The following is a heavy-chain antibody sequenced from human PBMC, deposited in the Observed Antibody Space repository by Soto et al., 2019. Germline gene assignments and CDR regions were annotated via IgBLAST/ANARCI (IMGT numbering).Heavy chain of an antibody. CDR1: GYSISSGYY. J-gene: IGHJ4*02. D-gene: IGHD6-13*01. CDR2: ISHSGST. CDR3: ARLRAWGDSSGPFDL. Sequence: NPSETLSLTCAVSGYSISSGYYWGWIRQPPGKGLEWIGSISHSGSTYYNPPLKSRVTISVDTSKKQFSLKLTSVTAADTAVYYRARLRAWGDSSGPFDLWGQGTLVTVSS. V-gene: IGHV4-38-2*01.